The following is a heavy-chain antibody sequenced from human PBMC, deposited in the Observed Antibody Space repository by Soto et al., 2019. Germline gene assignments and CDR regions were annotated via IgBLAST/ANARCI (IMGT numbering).Heavy chain of an antibody. CDR1: GFTFSNVW. CDR2: IKRRADGGTT. Sequence: EVQLVESGGGLVKPGGSLSLSCAASGFTFSNVWMSWVRQAPGKGLEWVGRIKRRADGGTTDYATPVRGRFTVSRDDSKNTLYLQMNSLKTEDTAVYYCTAGYFSGGSCYSGVYWGQGTLVTVSS. D-gene: IGHD2-15*01. CDR3: TAGYFSGGSCYSGVY. J-gene: IGHJ4*02. V-gene: IGHV3-15*01.